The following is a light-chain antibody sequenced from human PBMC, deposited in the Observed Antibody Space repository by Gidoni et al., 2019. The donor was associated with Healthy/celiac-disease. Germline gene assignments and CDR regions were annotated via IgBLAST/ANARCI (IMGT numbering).Light chain of an antibody. CDR2: DAS. J-gene: IGKJ4*01. CDR3: QQRSNWPPGST. V-gene: IGKV3-11*01. CDR1: QSVSSY. Sequence: EIVLTQSPATLSLSPGERATLSCRASQSVSSYLAWYQQKPGQAPRLLIYDASNRATGIPARFRGSGSGTDFTLTISSLEPEDCAVYYCQQRSNWPPGSTFGGGTKVEIK.